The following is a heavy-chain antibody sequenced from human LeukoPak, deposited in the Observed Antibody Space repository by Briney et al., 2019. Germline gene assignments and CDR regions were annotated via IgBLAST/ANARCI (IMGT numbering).Heavy chain of an antibody. J-gene: IGHJ6*02. D-gene: IGHD6-6*01. CDR2: ISYDGSNK. CDR3: ARALFRSIAARRDYYYYGMDV. V-gene: IGHV3-30-3*01. Sequence: GGSLRLSCAASGFTFSSYAMHWVRQAPGKGLEWVAVISYDGSNKYYADSVKGRFTISRDNSKNTLYLQMNSLRAEDTAVYYCARALFRSIAARRDYYYYGMDVWGQGTTVTVSS. CDR1: GFTFSSYA.